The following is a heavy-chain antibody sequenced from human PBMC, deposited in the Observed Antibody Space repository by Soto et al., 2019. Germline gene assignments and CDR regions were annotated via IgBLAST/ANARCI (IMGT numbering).Heavy chain of an antibody. D-gene: IGHD3-9*01. CDR1: GFSFRSYW. CDR3: AREYYGVLTGYYNDF. J-gene: IGHJ4*02. CDR2: ISSDGSTT. Sequence: EVQLVESGGDLVQSGGSLGLSCAASGFSFRSYWMHWVRQAPGKGLVWVARISSDGSTTTYADSASGRFIISRDNDANILYRQMSSLRAEDTAVYYCAREYYGVLTGYYNDFWGQGTLVTVSS. V-gene: IGHV3-74*01.